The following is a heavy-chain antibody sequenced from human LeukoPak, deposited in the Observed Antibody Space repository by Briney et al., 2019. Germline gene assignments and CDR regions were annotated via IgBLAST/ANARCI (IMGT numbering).Heavy chain of an antibody. V-gene: IGHV4-34*01. CDR2: INHSGST. D-gene: IGHD3-3*01. CDR1: GGSFSGYY. CDR3: AITYDFWSGYIPL. Sequence: SETLSLTCAVYGGSFSGYYWSWIRQVPGKGLEWIGEINHSGSTNYNPSLKSRVTISVDTSKNQFSLKLSSVTAADTAVYYCAITYDFWSGYIPLWGQGTLVTVSS. J-gene: IGHJ4*02.